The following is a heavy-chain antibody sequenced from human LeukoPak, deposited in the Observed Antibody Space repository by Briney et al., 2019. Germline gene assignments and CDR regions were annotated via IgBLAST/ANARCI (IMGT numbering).Heavy chain of an antibody. CDR2: INPSGGST. V-gene: IGHV1-46*01. Sequence: ASVKVSCTASGYTFTSYYMHWVRQAPGQGLEWMGIINPSGGSTSYAQKFQGRVTMTRDMSTSTVSMELSSLRSEDTAVYYCARVGAVRWYFDLWGRGTLVTVSS. CDR1: GYTFTSYY. CDR3: ARVGAVRWYFDL. D-gene: IGHD1-26*01. J-gene: IGHJ2*01.